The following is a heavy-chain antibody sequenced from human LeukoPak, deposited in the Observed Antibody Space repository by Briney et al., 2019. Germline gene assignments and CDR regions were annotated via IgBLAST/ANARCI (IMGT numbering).Heavy chain of an antibody. Sequence: GGSLRLSCAASGFTFSSYCMHWVRQVPGKGLVWVSRINSDGSSTSYADSVKGRFTISRDNAKNTLYLQMNSLRAGDTAVYYCARGNYYGMDVWGQGTTVTVSS. CDR3: ARGNYYGMDV. J-gene: IGHJ6*02. CDR2: INSDGSST. CDR1: GFTFSSYC. V-gene: IGHV3-74*01.